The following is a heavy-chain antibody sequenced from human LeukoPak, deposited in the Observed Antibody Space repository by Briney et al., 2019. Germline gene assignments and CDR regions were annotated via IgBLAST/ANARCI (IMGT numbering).Heavy chain of an antibody. CDR2: INPNSGGT. CDR1: GYTFTGYY. CDR3: AREGVEMATRNGNWFDP. J-gene: IGHJ5*02. Sequence: ASVKVSCKASGYTFTGYYMHWVRQAPGQGLEWMGWINPNSGGTNYAQKFQGRVTMTRDTSISTAYMELSRLRSDDTAVYYCAREGVEMATRNGNWFDPWGQGTLVTVSS. D-gene: IGHD5-24*01. V-gene: IGHV1-2*02.